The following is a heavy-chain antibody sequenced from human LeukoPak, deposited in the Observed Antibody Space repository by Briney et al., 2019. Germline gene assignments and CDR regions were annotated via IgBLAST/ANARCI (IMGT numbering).Heavy chain of an antibody. CDR3: ARSGYNVPFDY. Sequence: GGSLRLSCAASGFTVSSNYMSWVRQAPGKGLEWVSVIYSGGSTYYADSAKGRFTISRDNSKNTLYLQMNSLRAEDTAVYYCARSGYNVPFDYWGQGTLVTVSS. D-gene: IGHD5-12*01. CDR1: GFTVSSNY. J-gene: IGHJ4*02. CDR2: IYSGGST. V-gene: IGHV3-66*01.